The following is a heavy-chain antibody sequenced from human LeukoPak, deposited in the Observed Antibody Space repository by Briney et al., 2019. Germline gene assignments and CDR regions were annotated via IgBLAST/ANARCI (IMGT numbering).Heavy chain of an antibody. CDR1: GYTFTTYG. CDR2: ISGYNGNT. J-gene: IGHJ4*02. V-gene: IGHV1-18*01. Sequence: ASVKVSCKASGYTFTTYGISWVRQAPGQGLEWMGWISGYNGNTNYAQKLQGRVTMTTDTFTSTAYMELRSLRSDDTAMYYCARDLDQHADYWGQGTLVTVSS. CDR3: ARDLDQHADY. D-gene: IGHD2-2*01.